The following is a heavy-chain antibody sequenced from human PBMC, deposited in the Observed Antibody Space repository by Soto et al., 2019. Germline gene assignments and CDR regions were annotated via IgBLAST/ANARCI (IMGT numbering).Heavy chain of an antibody. CDR2: IYYSGST. J-gene: IGHJ4*02. Sequence: SETLSLTCTVSGGSISSVDYYWSWLRQPPGKGLEWIGYIYYSGSTYYNPSLKSRVTISVDTSKNQFSLKLNSMTPEDTAVYYCARDGYGDYYFDYWGQGTLVTVSS. CDR3: ARDGYGDYYFDY. D-gene: IGHD4-17*01. CDR1: GGSISSVDYY. V-gene: IGHV4-30-4*01.